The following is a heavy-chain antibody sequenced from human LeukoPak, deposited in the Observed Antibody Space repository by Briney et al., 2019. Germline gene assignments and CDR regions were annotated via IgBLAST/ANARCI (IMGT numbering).Heavy chain of an antibody. CDR1: SDSITGDY. Sequence: SETLSLTCTVASDSITGDYWGWIRHPAEKGLEWIGRIYRRGGTNQNPSLKGRVTMSVDTSKNQFSLKVSSVPAADTAVYYCARGPYGRTGHYFDYWGQGTLVTVSS. D-gene: IGHD4-17*01. CDR3: ARGPYGRTGHYFDY. CDR2: IYRRGGT. J-gene: IGHJ4*02. V-gene: IGHV4-4*07.